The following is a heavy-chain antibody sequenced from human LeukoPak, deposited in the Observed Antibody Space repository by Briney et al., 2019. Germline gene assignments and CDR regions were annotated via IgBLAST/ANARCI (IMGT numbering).Heavy chain of an antibody. D-gene: IGHD3-22*01. CDR2: ISWNSGSI. Sequence: PGRSLRLSCAASGFTFDDYAMHWVRQAPGKGLEWVSGISWNSGSIGYADSVKGRFTISRDNAKNSLYLQMNSLRAEDMALYYCAKDSMYYYDSSGYYGEYYYYYMDVWGKGTTVTVSS. J-gene: IGHJ6*03. CDR3: AKDSMYYYDSSGYYGEYYYYYMDV. V-gene: IGHV3-9*03. CDR1: GFTFDDYA.